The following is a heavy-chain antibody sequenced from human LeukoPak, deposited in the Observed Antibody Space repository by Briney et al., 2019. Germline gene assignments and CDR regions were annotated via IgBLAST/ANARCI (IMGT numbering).Heavy chain of an antibody. CDR1: GGSFSSYY. V-gene: IGHV4-34*01. J-gene: IGHJ4*02. CDR3: ARDPNGDCD. CDR2: IDPGGSA. Sequence: SETLSLTCAVYGGSFSSYYWSWIRQPPGKGLEWIGKIDPGGSANYNPSLKSRVTMSVDTSKNQLSLKLSSVTAADTAVYYCARDPNGDCDWGQGTLVTVSS. D-gene: IGHD2-21*02.